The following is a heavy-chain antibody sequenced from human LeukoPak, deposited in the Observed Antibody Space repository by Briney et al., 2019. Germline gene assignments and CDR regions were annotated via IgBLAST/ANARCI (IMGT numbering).Heavy chain of an antibody. D-gene: IGHD2-2*01. CDR2: INPNSGGT. CDR1: GYTFTGYY. CDR3: AREGCSSTSCPPNDAFDI. Sequence: ASVKVSCKASGYTFTGYYMHWVRQAPGQGLEWMGWINPNSGGTNYAQKFQGRVTMTRDTSISTAYMELSRLRSDDTAVYDCAREGCSSTSCPPNDAFDIWGQGTMVTVSS. J-gene: IGHJ3*02. V-gene: IGHV1-2*02.